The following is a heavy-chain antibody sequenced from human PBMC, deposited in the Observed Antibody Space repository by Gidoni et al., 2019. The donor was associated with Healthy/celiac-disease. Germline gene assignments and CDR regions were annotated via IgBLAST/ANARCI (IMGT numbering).Heavy chain of an antibody. CDR1: GGSISRGGYY. D-gene: IGHD3-3*01. J-gene: IGHJ5*02. V-gene: IGHV4-31*03. CDR2: IYYSGST. CDR3: ARGISYDFWSGYYGT. Sequence: QVQLQESGPGLVKPSQTLSLTCTVSGGSISRGGYYWSWIRQHPGKGLEWIGYIYYSGSTYYNPSLKSRVTISVDTSKNQFSLKLSSVTAADTAVYYCARGISYDFWSGYYGTWGQGTLVTVSS.